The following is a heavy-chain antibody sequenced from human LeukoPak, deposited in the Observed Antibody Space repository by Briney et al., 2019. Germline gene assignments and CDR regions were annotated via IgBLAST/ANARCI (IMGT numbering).Heavy chain of an antibody. CDR2: INHSVST. D-gene: IGHD2-2*01. CDR3: AREGCSSTSCYRLGY. J-gene: IGHJ4*02. V-gene: IGHV4-34*01. CDR1: GGSFSGYY. Sequence: SETLSLTCAVYGGSFSGYYWSWIRQPPGKGLEWIGEINHSVSTNYNPSLKSRVTISADTSKNQFSLKLSSVTAADTAVYYCAREGCSSTSCYRLGYWDQGTLVTVSS.